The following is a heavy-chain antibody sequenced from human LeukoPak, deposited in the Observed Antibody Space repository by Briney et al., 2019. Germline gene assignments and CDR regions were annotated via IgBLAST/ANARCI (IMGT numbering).Heavy chain of an antibody. CDR1: GYTFTSYY. D-gene: IGHD3-10*01. CDR2: INPNSGGT. CDR3: ARDVVDSGMVRGEGKIDY. J-gene: IGHJ4*02. V-gene: IGHV1-2*02. Sequence: ASVKVSCKASGYTFTSYYMHWVRQAPGQGLEWMGWINPNSGGTNHAQKFQGRVTMTRDTSISTAYMELSGLRSDDTAVYYCARDVVDSGMVRGEGKIDYWGQGTLVTVSS.